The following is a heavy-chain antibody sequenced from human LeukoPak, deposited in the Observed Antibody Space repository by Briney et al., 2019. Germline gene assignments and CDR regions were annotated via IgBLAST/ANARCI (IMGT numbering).Heavy chain of an antibody. CDR1: GFTLSDYW. Sequence: GGSLRLSCAASGFTLSDYWMSWVRQAPGKGLEWVANMDQDGSEENYVDSVKGRFTISRDDARNSLYLQTSSLRAEDTAVYYCARESTEERPGCWGQGTLVTVSS. D-gene: IGHD1-1*01. CDR3: ARESTEERPGC. CDR2: MDQDGSEE. J-gene: IGHJ4*02. V-gene: IGHV3-7*01.